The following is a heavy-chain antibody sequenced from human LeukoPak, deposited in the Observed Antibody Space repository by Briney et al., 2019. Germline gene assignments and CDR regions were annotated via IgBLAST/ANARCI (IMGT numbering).Heavy chain of an antibody. CDR2: IYYSGST. V-gene: IGHV4-59*01. CDR3: AREIAYCGGDCYSPHPHYYGMDV. Sequence: SETLSLTCTVSGGSISSYYWSWIRQPPGKGLEWIGYIYYSGSTNYNPSLKSRVTISVDTSKNQFSLKLSSVTAADTAVYYCAREIAYCGGDCYSPHPHYYGMDVWGQGTTVTASS. J-gene: IGHJ6*02. CDR1: GGSISSYY. D-gene: IGHD2-21*02.